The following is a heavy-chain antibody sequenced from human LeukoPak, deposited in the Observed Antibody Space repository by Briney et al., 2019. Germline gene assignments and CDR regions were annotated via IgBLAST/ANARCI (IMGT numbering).Heavy chain of an antibody. CDR3: ARDFPDNALFDL. Sequence: PGGSLRLSCGVSGFTFTDYSMHWVRQAPGKGLEWVSSITSTSRTIFYADSVEGRFTISRDNAKNTVSLEMNSLRTEDAAIYYCARDFPDNALFDLWGQGTLVSVSS. CDR2: ITSTSRTI. J-gene: IGHJ4*02. CDR1: GFTFTDYS. V-gene: IGHV3-69-1*02. D-gene: IGHD2-8*01.